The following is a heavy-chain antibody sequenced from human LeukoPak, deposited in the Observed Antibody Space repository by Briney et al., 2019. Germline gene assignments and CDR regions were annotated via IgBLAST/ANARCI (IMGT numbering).Heavy chain of an antibody. J-gene: IGHJ4*02. D-gene: IGHD3-10*01. V-gene: IGHV1-2*02. CDR1: GYTFTGYY. CDR3: ARGDGWFGELSVDY. Sequence: GASVEVSCKASGYTFTGYYMHWVRQAPGQGLEWMGWINPNSGGTNYAQKFQGRVTMTRDTSISAAYMELSRLRSDDTAVYYCARGDGWFGELSVDYWGQGTLVTVSS. CDR2: INPNSGGT.